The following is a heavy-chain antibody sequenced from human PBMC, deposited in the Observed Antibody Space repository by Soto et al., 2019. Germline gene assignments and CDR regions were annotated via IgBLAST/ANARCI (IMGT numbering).Heavy chain of an antibody. D-gene: IGHD4-17*01. V-gene: IGHV4-34*01. J-gene: IGHJ6*03. CDR3: SRGVQVTVNSYYYYMDV. CDR2: INHRGST. Sequence: QVQLQQWGAGLLKPSETLSLTCAVYGGSFSGYYWSWIRQPPGKGLEWIGEINHRGSTDYNTSLMRRVTISVDTSKNQFSLKLSSVTAADTAVYYCSRGVQVTVNSYYYYMDVWGKGTPVTVSS. CDR1: GGSFSGYY.